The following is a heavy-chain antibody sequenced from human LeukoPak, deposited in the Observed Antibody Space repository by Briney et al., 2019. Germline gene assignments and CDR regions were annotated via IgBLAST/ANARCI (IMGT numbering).Heavy chain of an antibody. CDR1: GFTFNSYG. J-gene: IGHJ5*02. D-gene: IGHD6-13*01. CDR3: AKYSSSWSQYNGLDP. Sequence: PGGSLRLSCVASGFTFNSYGMHWLRQAPGKGLEWVAVIWYDGNNKYYADSVKGRFTISRDNSKNTVYLQMNSLRDEDTAVYYCAKYSSSWSQYNGLDPWGQGTLVTVSS. CDR2: IWYDGNNK. V-gene: IGHV3-33*06.